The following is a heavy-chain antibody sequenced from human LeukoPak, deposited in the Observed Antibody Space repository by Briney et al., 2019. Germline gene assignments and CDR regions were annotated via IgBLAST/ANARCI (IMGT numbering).Heavy chain of an antibody. D-gene: IGHD3-10*01. CDR2: INHSGST. J-gene: IGHJ5*02. V-gene: IGHV4-34*01. CDR3: ARDCKEDSGRGFDP. Sequence: SETLSLTCAVYGGSFSGYYWSWIRQPPGKGLEWIGEINHSGSTNYNPSLKSRVTISVDTSKNQFSLKLTSVTAADTVVYYCARDCKEDSGRGFDPWGQGTLVTVSS. CDR1: GGSFSGYY.